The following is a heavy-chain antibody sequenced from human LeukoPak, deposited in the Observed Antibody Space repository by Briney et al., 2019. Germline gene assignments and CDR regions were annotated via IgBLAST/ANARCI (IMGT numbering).Heavy chain of an antibody. Sequence: SETLSLTCTVSGISITGDYWSRIRQPPGKGLEWIGYIYHTGNSDYNPSLKSRVTISLDTSKNQFSLKLTSVTAADTAVYYCARHPFSSPFDYWGRGTVVTVSS. CDR3: ARHPFSSPFDY. J-gene: IGHJ4*02. V-gene: IGHV4-59*08. CDR2: IYHTGNS. CDR1: GISITGDY. D-gene: IGHD2/OR15-2a*01.